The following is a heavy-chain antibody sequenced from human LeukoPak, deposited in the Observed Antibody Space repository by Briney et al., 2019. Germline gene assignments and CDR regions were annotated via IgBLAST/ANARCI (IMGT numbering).Heavy chain of an antibody. Sequence: GGSLRLSCVGSGFTFSDYWMSWVRQAPGKGLEWVANIKQDGSEKDYVDALKGRFTISRDNAKNSLYLQMNSLRAEDTAVYYCARWLELMRNFDWWGQGTLVTISS. CDR1: GFTFSDYW. CDR3: ARWLELMRNFDW. D-gene: IGHD5-24*01. J-gene: IGHJ4*02. CDR2: IKQDGSEK. V-gene: IGHV3-7*01.